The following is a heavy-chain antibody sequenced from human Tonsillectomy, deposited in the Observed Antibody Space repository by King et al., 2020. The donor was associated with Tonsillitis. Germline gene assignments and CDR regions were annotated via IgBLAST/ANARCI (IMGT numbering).Heavy chain of an antibody. CDR3: AHRLRLGCTSTSCSSFDI. D-gene: IGHD2-2*01. CDR2: IYWNDDK. CDR1: GFSLSTSGVG. Sequence: TLKESGPTLVKPTQTLTLTCTFSGFSLSTSGVGVGWIRQPPGKALEWLALIYWNDDKRYSPSLKSRLTITKDTSKNQVVLTMTNLDPGDTATNYCAHRLRLGCTSTSCSSFDIWGQGTMVTVSS. J-gene: IGHJ3*02. V-gene: IGHV2-5*01.